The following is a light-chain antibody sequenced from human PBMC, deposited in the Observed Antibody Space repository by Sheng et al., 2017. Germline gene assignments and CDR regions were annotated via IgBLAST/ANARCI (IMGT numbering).Light chain of an antibody. V-gene: IGKV3-15*01. Sequence: ETVLTQSPATLSLSPGDRATLSCRASQSVSNNYLAWYQQKPGQAPRLLIYDASTRATGVSARFSGRGSGTEFTLTISSLQSEDLAVYYCHQYTNWLTFGGGTKVEIK. J-gene: IGKJ4*01. CDR2: DAS. CDR1: QSVSNN. CDR3: HQYTNWLT.